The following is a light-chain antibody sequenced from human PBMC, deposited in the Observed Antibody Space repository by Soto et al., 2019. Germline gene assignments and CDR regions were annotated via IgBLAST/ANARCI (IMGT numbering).Light chain of an antibody. Sequence: EIVLTQSPGTLSLSPGERATLSCRASQSVRTKYLAWYQQKPGQAPRLLIYGTSTRATGIPDRFSGSGSGTEFTLTISRLEPEDFAVYSCQQYDTSVTFGGGTKLEIK. J-gene: IGKJ4*01. CDR3: QQYDTSVT. CDR1: QSVRTKY. V-gene: IGKV3-20*01. CDR2: GTS.